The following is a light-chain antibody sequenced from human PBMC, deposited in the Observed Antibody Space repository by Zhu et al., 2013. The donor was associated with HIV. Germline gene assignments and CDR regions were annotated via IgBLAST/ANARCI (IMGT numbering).Light chain of an antibody. CDR1: QSLLHSDGYNY. CDR3: MQALRTPGA. Sequence: DIVMTQSPLSLPVTPGEPASISCRSSQSLLHSDGYNYLDWYVQKPGQSPQLLIYWGSNRASGVPDRFSGSGSGTDFTLKITRVEAEDVGVYYCMQALRTPGAFGPGTKVDIK. CDR2: WGS. J-gene: IGKJ3*01. V-gene: IGKV2-28*01.